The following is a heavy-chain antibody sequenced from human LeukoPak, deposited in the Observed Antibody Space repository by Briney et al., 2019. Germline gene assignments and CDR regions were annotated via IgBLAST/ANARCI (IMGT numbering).Heavy chain of an antibody. D-gene: IGHD5-18*01. Sequence: GGSLRLSCAASGFTFSSFAMSWVRQAPGKGLEWVSGISGGGGSTYYADSVKGRFTISRDNSKNTLYLQMNSLRAEDTAVYYCAKDVSQLWPNFDYWGQGTLVTVSS. CDR2: ISGGGGST. V-gene: IGHV3-23*01. CDR3: AKDVSQLWPNFDY. J-gene: IGHJ4*02. CDR1: GFTFSSFA.